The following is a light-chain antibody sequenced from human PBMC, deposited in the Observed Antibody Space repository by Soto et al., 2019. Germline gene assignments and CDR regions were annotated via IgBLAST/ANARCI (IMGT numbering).Light chain of an antibody. CDR3: MQGTHWPWT. CDR1: QSLVYSNGNAY. CDR2: QVS. V-gene: IGKV2-30*01. Sequence: DAVLTQSPLSLPVTLGQPAAISCRSCQSLVYSNGNAYLSWFQQRPGQSPRRLIYQVSTRDAGVPDRFSGSGSGTYFTLTISRVEAEDVGVYYCMQGTHWPWTFGQGTKVEIK. J-gene: IGKJ1*01.